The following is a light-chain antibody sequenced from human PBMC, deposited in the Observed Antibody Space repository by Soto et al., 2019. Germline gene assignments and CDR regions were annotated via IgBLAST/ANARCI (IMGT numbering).Light chain of an antibody. CDR2: GAS. CDR1: QSISSN. Sequence: EIVMTQSPATLSVSPGERATLSCRASQSISSNLAWYQHKPGQAPRLLIYGASTRATGIPARFSGSGSGTEFTLTISSLQSEDFAVYYCQQYTNWPTWTFGQGTKVEIK. V-gene: IGKV3-15*01. J-gene: IGKJ1*01. CDR3: QQYTNWPTWT.